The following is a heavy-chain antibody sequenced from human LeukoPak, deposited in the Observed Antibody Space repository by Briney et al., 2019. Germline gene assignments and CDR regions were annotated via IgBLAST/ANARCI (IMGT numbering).Heavy chain of an antibody. CDR2: IYTNGGA. CDR3: AREPPGY. CDR1: GGSVTSGNYY. Sequence: SETLSLTCTVSGGSVTSGNYYWNWIRQPAGKGLDWIGRIYTNGGASYNPSLKSRVTISIDAPKNQFSLKLSSVTAADTAVYYCAREPPGYWGQRILVTVSS. V-gene: IGHV4-61*02. J-gene: IGHJ4*02.